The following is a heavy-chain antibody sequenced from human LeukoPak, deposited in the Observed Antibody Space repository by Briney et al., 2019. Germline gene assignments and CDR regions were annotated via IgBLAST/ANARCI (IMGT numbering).Heavy chain of an antibody. V-gene: IGHV1-69*05. D-gene: IGHD5-12*01. CDR1: GGSFNNYA. J-gene: IGHJ4*02. Sequence: SVKVSCKASGGSFNNYAVTWVRQAPGQGLEWMGGFIPIFDTTNYAPNFQGRVTITTDESSTTAYMELSSLKWEDTALYFCARSNDYDYHFNYWGQGTLVTVSS. CDR2: FIPIFDTT. CDR3: ARSNDYDYHFNY.